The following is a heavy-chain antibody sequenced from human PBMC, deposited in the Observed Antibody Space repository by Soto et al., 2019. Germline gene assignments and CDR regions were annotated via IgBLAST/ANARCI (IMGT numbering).Heavy chain of an antibody. Sequence: GVLQSLCYRAAEGNCRSYARSWTRKAQGRGLEWVSGLYGSGGGIFYADSVKGRFTISRDNSDNSVHLQMNSLRVEDTAVYYCAKDAVSGDGVWLVDPWCPGIVVTV. CDR1: EGNCRSYA. CDR3: AKDAVSGDGVWLVDP. CDR2: LYGSGGGI. J-gene: IGHJ5*02. D-gene: IGHD4-17*01. V-gene: IGHV3-23*01.